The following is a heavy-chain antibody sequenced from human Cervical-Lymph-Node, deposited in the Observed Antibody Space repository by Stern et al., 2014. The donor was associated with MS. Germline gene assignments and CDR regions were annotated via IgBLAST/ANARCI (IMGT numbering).Heavy chain of an antibody. CDR3: ARELNWNDIFTNVFDI. D-gene: IGHD1-20*01. Sequence: VQLVQSGAEVKKPGASVKVSCKASGYTFSDHYMHWVRQAPGQGLEWMGWINAKSGITNYAHKFQGRVTMTRDTSISTAYMELSSLRSDDTAVYYCARELNWNDIFTNVFDIWGKGTMVTVSS. J-gene: IGHJ3*02. V-gene: IGHV1-2*07. CDR1: GYTFSDHY. CDR2: INAKSGIT.